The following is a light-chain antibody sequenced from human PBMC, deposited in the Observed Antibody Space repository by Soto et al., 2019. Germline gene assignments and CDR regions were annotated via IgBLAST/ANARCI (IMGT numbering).Light chain of an antibody. CDR3: SSYTSSSTRV. Sequence: QCALTQPASVSGSPGQSITISCTGTNSDVGAYNYVSWYQQHPGKAPKLMIYDVSNRPSGVSNRFSGSKSGNTASLTISGLRAEDEADYYCSSYTSSSTRVLGGGTKLTVL. CDR1: NSDVGAYNY. V-gene: IGLV2-14*01. CDR2: DVS. J-gene: IGLJ2*01.